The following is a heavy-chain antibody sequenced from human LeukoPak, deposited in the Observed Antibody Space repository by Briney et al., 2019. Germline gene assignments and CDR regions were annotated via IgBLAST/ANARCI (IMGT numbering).Heavy chain of an antibody. Sequence: ASVKVSCKASGYTFTGYYMHWVRQAPGQGLEWMGWINPNSGGTNYAQKFQGRVTMTRDTSISTAYMELSRLISDDTAVYYCARPQLPSGDPWFDPWGQGTLVTVSS. V-gene: IGHV1-2*02. CDR2: INPNSGGT. CDR1: GYTFTGYY. CDR3: ARPQLPSGDPWFDP. D-gene: IGHD2-2*01. J-gene: IGHJ5*02.